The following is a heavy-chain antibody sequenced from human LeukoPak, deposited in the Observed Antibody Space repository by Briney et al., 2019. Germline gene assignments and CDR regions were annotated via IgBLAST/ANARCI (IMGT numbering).Heavy chain of an antibody. CDR3: ARASSYGDNRGNWFDP. Sequence: PSETLSLTCTVSGGSISSSSYYWSWIRQPPGKGLEWIGEINHSGSTNYNPSLKSRVTISVDTSKNQFSLKLSSVTAADTAVYYCARASSYGDNRGNWFDPWGQGTLVTVSS. J-gene: IGHJ5*02. CDR2: INHSGST. V-gene: IGHV4-39*07. D-gene: IGHD4-17*01. CDR1: GGSISSSSYY.